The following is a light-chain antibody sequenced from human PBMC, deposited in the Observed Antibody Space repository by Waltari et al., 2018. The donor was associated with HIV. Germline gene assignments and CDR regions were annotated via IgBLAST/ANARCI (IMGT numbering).Light chain of an antibody. Sequence: DIQMTEFPSTLSASVGDRVNITCRSSQHIRNFLNWYQQKPGRAPKLLIFAASTLQNGDPSRFSGSGSGTDFTLTISSLQPDDVASYFCQQSFSTPWTFGPGTKVEIK. V-gene: IGKV1-39*01. CDR3: QQSFSTPWT. CDR2: AAS. CDR1: QHIRNF. J-gene: IGKJ1*01.